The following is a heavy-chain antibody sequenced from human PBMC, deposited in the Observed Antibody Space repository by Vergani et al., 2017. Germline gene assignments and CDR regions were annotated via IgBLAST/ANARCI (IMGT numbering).Heavy chain of an antibody. Sequence: VQLVESGGGVVQPGRSLRLSCAASGFTFSSYEMNWVRQAPGKGLEWVSYISSSGSTIYYADSVKGRFTISRDNAKNSLYLQMNSLRAEDTAVYYCARDRAAAGNYYGMDVWGQGTTVTVSS. V-gene: IGHV3-48*03. CDR3: ARDRAAAGNYYGMDV. CDR1: GFTFSSYE. J-gene: IGHJ6*02. D-gene: IGHD6-13*01. CDR2: ISSSGSTI.